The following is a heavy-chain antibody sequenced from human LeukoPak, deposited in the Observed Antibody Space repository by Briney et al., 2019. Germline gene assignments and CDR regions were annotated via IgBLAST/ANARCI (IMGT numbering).Heavy chain of an antibody. V-gene: IGHV1-2*02. CDR2: INPNSGGT. CDR3: ARQVAAARYYYGMDV. D-gene: IGHD2-2*01. CDR1: GYTFTGYY. Sequence: ASVKVSCKASGYTFTGYYMHWVRQAPGQGLEWMGWINPNSGGTNYAQKLQGRVTMTTDTSTSTAYMELRSLRSDDTAVYYCARQVAAARYYYGMDVWGQGTTVTVSS. J-gene: IGHJ6*02.